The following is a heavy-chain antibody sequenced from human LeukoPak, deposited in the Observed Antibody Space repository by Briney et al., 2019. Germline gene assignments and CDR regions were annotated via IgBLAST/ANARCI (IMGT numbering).Heavy chain of an antibody. CDR2: INDDGSAT. D-gene: IGHD3-16*01. Sequence: GGSLRLSCAASGFTFSNYWMHWVRQVPGKGLVWVSRINDDGSATFYADSVKGRFTISRDNAKKSLYLQMNSLRAEDTAVYYCARERYVLVWGKGTTVTVSS. J-gene: IGHJ6*04. CDR1: GFTFSNYW. CDR3: ARERYVLV. V-gene: IGHV3-74*01.